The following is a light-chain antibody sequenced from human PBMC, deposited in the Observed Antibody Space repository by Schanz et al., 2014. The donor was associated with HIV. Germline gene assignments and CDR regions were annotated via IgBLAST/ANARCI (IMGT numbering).Light chain of an antibody. CDR1: QSVSSN. V-gene: IGKV3-15*01. CDR2: GAS. Sequence: EIVMTQSPATLSVSPGERATLSCRASQSVSSNLAWYQQKPGQAPRLLIYGASTRATGIPARFSGSGSGTEFTLTISRLEPEDFAVYYCQQSGDSGGTFGGGTKVEIK. J-gene: IGKJ4*01. CDR3: QQSGDSGGT.